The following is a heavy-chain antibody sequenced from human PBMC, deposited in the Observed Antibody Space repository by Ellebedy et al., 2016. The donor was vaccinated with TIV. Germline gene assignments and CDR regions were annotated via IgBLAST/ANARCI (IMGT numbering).Heavy chain of an antibody. CDR2: IKQDGSEK. Sequence: PGESLKISCAASGFTFSNYWMTWVRQAPGKGPECVANIKQDGSEKYYVDSVKGRFTISRDNAKNSLYLQMNSLRAEDTAVYFCARSRGVSYWGQGTLVTVSS. D-gene: IGHD2-8*01. CDR3: ARSRGVSY. V-gene: IGHV3-7*03. CDR1: GFTFSNYW. J-gene: IGHJ4*02.